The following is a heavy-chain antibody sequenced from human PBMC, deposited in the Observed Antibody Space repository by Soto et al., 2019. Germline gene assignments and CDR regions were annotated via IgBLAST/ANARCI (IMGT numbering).Heavy chain of an antibody. CDR2: IYHSGDT. D-gene: IGHD2-8*01. V-gene: IGHV4-31*03. CDR3: ARQSNVWSAFDI. J-gene: IGHJ3*02. CDR1: GGSISSGGYY. Sequence: SETLSLTCTVSGGSISSGGYYWSWIRQHPGKGLEWIGYIYHSGDTYYNPSLKSRVTISVDTSKNQFSLKLSSVTAADTAVYYCARQSNVWSAFDIWGQGTMVTVSS.